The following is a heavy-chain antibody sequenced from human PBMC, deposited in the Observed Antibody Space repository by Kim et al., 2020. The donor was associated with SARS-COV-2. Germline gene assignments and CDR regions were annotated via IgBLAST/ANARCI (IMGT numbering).Heavy chain of an antibody. D-gene: IGHD4-17*01. J-gene: IGHJ4*02. Sequence: DSVKGRLTISRDNAKNSLYLQMNSLRAEDTAVYYCASSRDYGDYEYYFDYWGQGTLVTVSS. CDR3: ASSRDYGDYEYYFDY. V-gene: IGHV3-11*01.